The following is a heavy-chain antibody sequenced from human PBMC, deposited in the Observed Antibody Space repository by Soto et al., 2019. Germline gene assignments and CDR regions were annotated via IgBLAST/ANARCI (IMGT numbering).Heavy chain of an antibody. D-gene: IGHD6-19*01. CDR3: ARRVAVADRMLDAFDI. V-gene: IGHV1-18*01. J-gene: IGHJ3*02. Sequence: ASVKVSCKASGYTFTSYGISWVRQAPGQGLEWMGWISAYNGNTNYAQKLQGRVTMTTDTSTSTAYMELRSLRSDDTAVHYCARRVAVADRMLDAFDIWGQGTMVTVSS. CDR2: ISAYNGNT. CDR1: GYTFTSYG.